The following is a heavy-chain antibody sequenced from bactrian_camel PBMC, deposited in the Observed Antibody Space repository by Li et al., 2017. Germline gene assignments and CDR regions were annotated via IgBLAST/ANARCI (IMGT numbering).Heavy chain of an antibody. CDR3: ATCPVVAGEYEYNY. CDR2: IDNDGNT. D-gene: IGHD6*01. CDR1: GYVDDIMC. Sequence: HVQLVESGGDSVQAGGSLRLSCVASGYVDDIMCMAWFRQEPGTGREGVAAIDNDGNTNYEDSVKGRFTISQDAAKNTVYLQMNNLKPEDTGLYNCATCPVVAGEYEYNYWGQGTQVTVS. V-gene: IGHV3S53*01. J-gene: IGHJ4*01.